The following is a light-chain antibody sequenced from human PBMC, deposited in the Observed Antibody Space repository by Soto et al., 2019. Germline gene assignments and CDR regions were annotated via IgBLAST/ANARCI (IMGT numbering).Light chain of an antibody. V-gene: IGKV1-39*01. Sequence: DIQMTQSPSSLSASVGDRVTITCRASQSISSYLNWYQQKPGKAPKLLIYAASSLQSGVPSRFSGSGSGTDFTLTISSLQPEDFATYYCQQRSNWPPFSFGPGTTVDIK. CDR1: QSISSY. CDR2: AAS. CDR3: QQRSNWPPFS. J-gene: IGKJ3*01.